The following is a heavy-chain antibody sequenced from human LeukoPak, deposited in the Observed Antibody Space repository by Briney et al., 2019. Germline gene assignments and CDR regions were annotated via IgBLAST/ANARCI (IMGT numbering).Heavy chain of an antibody. CDR3: AREVRRSLTGYYYGFDP. CDR1: GGSISSGGYY. D-gene: IGHD3-9*01. J-gene: IGHJ5*02. V-gene: IGHV4-31*03. Sequence: SETLSLICTVSGGSISSGGYYWSWIRQHPGKGLEWIGYIYYSGSTYYNPSLKSRVTISVDTSKNQFSLKLSSVTAADTAVYYCAREVRRSLTGYYYGFDPWGQGTLVTVSS. CDR2: IYYSGST.